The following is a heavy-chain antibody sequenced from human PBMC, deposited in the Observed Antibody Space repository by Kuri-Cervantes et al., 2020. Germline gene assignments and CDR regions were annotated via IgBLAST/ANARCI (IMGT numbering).Heavy chain of an antibody. D-gene: IGHD6-13*01. V-gene: IGHV1-18*01. Sequence: ASVKVSCKASGGTFSSYAISWVRQAPGQGLEWMGWINAGNGNTKYSQKFQGRVTMTEDTSTDTAYMELSSLRSEDTAVYYCATVAAAGTLFDYWGQGTLVTVSS. J-gene: IGHJ4*02. CDR3: ATVAAAGTLFDY. CDR1: GGTFSSYA. CDR2: INAGNGNT.